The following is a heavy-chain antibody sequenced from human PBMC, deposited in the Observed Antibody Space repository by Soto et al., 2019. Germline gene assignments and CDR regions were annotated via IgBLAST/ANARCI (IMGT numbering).Heavy chain of an antibody. J-gene: IGHJ4*02. CDR1: GFTFNNYG. CDR3: AKEGIELWSAFDY. CDR2: TSNDGDDK. D-gene: IGHD3-10*01. V-gene: IGHV3-30*18. Sequence: QVQLVESGGGVVQPGRSLRLSCAASGFTFNNYGIHWVRQAPGKGLEWVAVTSNDGDDKYYADSVKGRFTISRDNSMNTLYLQINSLRPDDTAMYYCAKEGIELWSAFDYWGQGTLVTVSS.